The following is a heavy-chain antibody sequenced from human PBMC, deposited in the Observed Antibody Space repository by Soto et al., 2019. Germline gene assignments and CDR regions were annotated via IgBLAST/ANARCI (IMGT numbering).Heavy chain of an antibody. Sequence: QVQLVESGGGVVQPGGSLRLSCAASGFTFRNYAMHWVRQAPGKGLECLAVIAYDGSNAFYRDSVKGRFTFSRDNSKNMLYLHMNSLRSEDTGVYYCARGDREDILVVVGARPGEYGIDIWGQGTTVTVSS. CDR2: IAYDGSNA. CDR1: GFTFRNYA. J-gene: IGHJ6*02. V-gene: IGHV3-30-3*01. D-gene: IGHD2-15*01. CDR3: ARGDREDILVVVGARPGEYGIDI.